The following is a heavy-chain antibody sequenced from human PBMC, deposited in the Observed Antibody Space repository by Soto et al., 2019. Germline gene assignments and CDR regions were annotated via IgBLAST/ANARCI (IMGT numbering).Heavy chain of an antibody. Sequence: SVKVSCKASGGTFSSLDINWVRQAPGQGLEWMGGIIPISETTNYAQIFQGRVSIVADISTSTAYMELSRLRSEDTAVYYCARALLSHSYDSGGYGSYFHAMDVWGQGTPVTVSS. V-gene: IGHV1-69*06. CDR2: IIPISETT. CDR3: ARALLSHSYDSGGYGSYFHAMDV. J-gene: IGHJ6*02. D-gene: IGHD3-22*01. CDR1: GGTFSSLD.